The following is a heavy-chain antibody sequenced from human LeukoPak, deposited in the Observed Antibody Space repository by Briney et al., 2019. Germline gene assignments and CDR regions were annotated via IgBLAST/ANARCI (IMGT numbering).Heavy chain of an antibody. CDR3: ASLVVPAAKSGGAFDI. V-gene: IGHV4-59*01. Sequence: PSETLSLTCTVSGGSISDYSWSWIRQPPGKGLEWIEYIYYSGSTNYNPSLKSRVTISVDTSKNQFSLKLSSVTAADTAVYYCASLVVPAAKSGGAFDIWGQGTMVTVSS. CDR2: IYYSGST. CDR1: GGSISDYS. D-gene: IGHD2-2*01. J-gene: IGHJ3*02.